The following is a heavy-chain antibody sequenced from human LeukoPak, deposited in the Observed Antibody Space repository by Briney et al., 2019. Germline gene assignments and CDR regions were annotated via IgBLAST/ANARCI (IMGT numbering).Heavy chain of an antibody. CDR1: GYTFTSYG. CDR2: ISVYNGNT. J-gene: IGHJ4*02. CDR3: ARGKGNYGDPASFDY. V-gene: IGHV1-18*01. Sequence: ASVRVSCKASGYTFTSYGISWVRQAPGQGLEWMGWISVYNGNTNYAQKLQGRVTMTTDTSTSTVYMEVRSLRSDDTAVYYCARGKGNYGDPASFDYWGQGTLVTVSS. D-gene: IGHD4-17*01.